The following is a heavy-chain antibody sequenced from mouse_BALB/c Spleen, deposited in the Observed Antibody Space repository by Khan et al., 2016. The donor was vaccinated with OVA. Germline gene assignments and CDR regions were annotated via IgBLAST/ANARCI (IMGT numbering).Heavy chain of an antibody. CDR3: ARSGGNYVPYYAMDY. CDR1: GYTFTSYW. J-gene: IGHJ4*01. CDR2: IDPSNGYT. V-gene: IGHV1-7*01. D-gene: IGHD2-1*01. Sequence: QVQLKESGAELAKPGASVKMSCKASGYTFTSYWMHWVKQRPGQGLEWIGFIDPSNGYTEYNQKFKDKATLTADKSSSTAYTQLSSLTSEDSAVYFCARSGGNYVPYYAMDYWSQGTSVTVSS.